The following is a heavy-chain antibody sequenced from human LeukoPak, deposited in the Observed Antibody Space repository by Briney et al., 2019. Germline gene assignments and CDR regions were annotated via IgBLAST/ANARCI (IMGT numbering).Heavy chain of an antibody. J-gene: IGHJ6*03. V-gene: IGHV4-34*01. Sequence: SETLSLTCAVYGGSFSGYYWSWIRQPPGKGLEWIGEINHSGSTNYNPSLKSRVTISVDTSKNQFSLKLSSVTAADTAVYYCARGLHPYCSGGSCYSARRYYYYYMDVWGKGTTVTVSS. CDR3: ARGLHPYCSGGSCYSARRYYYYYMDV. D-gene: IGHD2-15*01. CDR1: GGSFSGYY. CDR2: INHSGST.